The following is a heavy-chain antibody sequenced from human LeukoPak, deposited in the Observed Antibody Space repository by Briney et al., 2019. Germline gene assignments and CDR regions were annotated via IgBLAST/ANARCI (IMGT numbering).Heavy chain of an antibody. Sequence: GGSLRLSCAASGFTFSSYAMHWVRQAPGKGLEWVSAISGSGGSTYYADSVKGRFTISRDNSKNTLYLQMNSLRAEDTAVYYCAKNKRRFGEYLPNWFDPWGQGTLVTVSS. V-gene: IGHV3-23*01. CDR1: GFTFSSYA. CDR2: ISGSGGST. CDR3: AKNKRRFGEYLPNWFDP. J-gene: IGHJ5*02. D-gene: IGHD3-10*01.